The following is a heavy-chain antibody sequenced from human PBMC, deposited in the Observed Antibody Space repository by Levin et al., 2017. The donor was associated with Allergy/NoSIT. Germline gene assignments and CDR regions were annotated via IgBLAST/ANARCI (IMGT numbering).Heavy chain of an antibody. Sequence: ASVKVSCKASGSTFTGYGISWVRQAPGQGLEWMGWISDYNGNTIYAQKLQGRVTMTTDTSTSTAYMELRSLRSDDTAVYYCARDSTARGSNWGQGTLVIVSS. V-gene: IGHV1-18*01. CDR3: ARDSTARGSN. CDR2: ISDYNGNT. D-gene: IGHD1-26*01. CDR1: GSTFTGYG. J-gene: IGHJ4*02.